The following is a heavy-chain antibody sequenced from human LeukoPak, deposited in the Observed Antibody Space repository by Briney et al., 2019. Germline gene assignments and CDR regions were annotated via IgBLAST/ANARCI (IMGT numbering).Heavy chain of an antibody. CDR1: GFTFSSSA. Sequence: GGSLRLSCAASGFTFSSSAIHWVRQAPGKGLDWVAVISYDGSNKYYADSVKGRFTISRDNSKNTLYLQMNSLRAEDTAVYYCASTQAVTVTLGGGFDYCGQGTLVTVSS. CDR3: ASTQAVTVTLGGGFDY. CDR2: ISYDGSNK. V-gene: IGHV3-30*04. D-gene: IGHD4-17*01. J-gene: IGHJ4*02.